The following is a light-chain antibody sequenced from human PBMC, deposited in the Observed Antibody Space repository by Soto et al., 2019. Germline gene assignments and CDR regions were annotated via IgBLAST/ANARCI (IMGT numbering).Light chain of an antibody. CDR3: QQYNHWPFA. Sequence: ETVMTQSPASLSVSPGESATLSCRISQSVATSLAWYQQKPGQAPRLLIYGASTRATGVPTRFSGSGSGAEFTLIISSLQSEDFAVYYRQQYNHWPFAFGPGTKVDIK. CDR2: GAS. J-gene: IGKJ3*01. CDR1: QSVATS. V-gene: IGKV3-15*01.